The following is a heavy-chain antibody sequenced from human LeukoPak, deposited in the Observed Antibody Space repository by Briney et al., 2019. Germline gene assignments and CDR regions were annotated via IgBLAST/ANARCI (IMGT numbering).Heavy chain of an antibody. CDR3: ARDQAGGYTFYFDY. D-gene: IGHD5-12*01. J-gene: IGHJ4*02. V-gene: IGHV3-21*01. CDR2: ISSTSGYI. CDR1: GFTFSTYS. Sequence: PGGSLRLSCAASGFTFSTYSMNWVRQAPGKGLEWVSSISSTSGYIYYADSVKGRFTISRDNAKNSLYLQMNSLRAEDTAVYFCARDQAGGYTFYFDYWGQGTLVSVSS.